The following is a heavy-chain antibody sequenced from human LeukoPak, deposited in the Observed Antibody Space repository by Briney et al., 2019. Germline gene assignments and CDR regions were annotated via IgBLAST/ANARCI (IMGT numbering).Heavy chain of an antibody. J-gene: IGHJ3*02. D-gene: IGHD2/OR15-2a*01. CDR1: GFTFSNYG. CDR3: ARNILFAFDI. V-gene: IGHV3-30*03. Sequence: GGSLRLSCEASGFTFSNYGMHWVRQAPGRGLEWVALISYDGSNKYYADSVKGRFTISRDNSKNTLYLQVNSLRAEDTAMYYCARNILFAFDIWGQGTMVTVSS. CDR2: ISYDGSNK.